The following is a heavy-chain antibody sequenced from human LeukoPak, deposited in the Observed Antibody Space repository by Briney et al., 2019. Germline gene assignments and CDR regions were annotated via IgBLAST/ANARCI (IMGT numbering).Heavy chain of an antibody. V-gene: IGHV1-69*13. CDR1: GGTFSSYA. D-gene: IGHD2-15*01. CDR3: ARDAEHCSGSDCPRWFDP. Sequence: GASVKVSCKASGGTFSSYAISWVRQAPGQGLEWMGGIIPIFGTADYAQKFQGRVTITADESTSTAYMELSSLRSEDTAVYYCARDAEHCSGSDCPRWFDPWGQGTLVTVSS. J-gene: IGHJ5*02. CDR2: IIPIFGTA.